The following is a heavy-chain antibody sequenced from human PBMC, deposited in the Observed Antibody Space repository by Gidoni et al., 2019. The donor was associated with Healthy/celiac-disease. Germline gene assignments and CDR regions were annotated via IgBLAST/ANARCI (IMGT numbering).Heavy chain of an antibody. D-gene: IGHD3-22*01. CDR2: ISAYNGNT. CDR3: ARDAPRDDSSGYYDLDY. J-gene: IGHJ4*02. CDR1: GYTFTSSG. Sequence: QVQLVQSGAEVKKPGASVKVSCKASGYTFTSSGISWVRQAPGQGLEGMGWISAYNGNTNYAQKLQGRVTMTTDTSTSTAYMELRSLRSDDTAVYYCARDAPRDDSSGYYDLDYWGQGTLVTVSS. V-gene: IGHV1-18*01.